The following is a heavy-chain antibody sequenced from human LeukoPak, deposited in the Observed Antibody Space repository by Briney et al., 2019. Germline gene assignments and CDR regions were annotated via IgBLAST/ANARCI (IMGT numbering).Heavy chain of an antibody. J-gene: IGHJ1*01. Sequence: PGGSLRLSCEGSGFTFSNYWMSWVRQAPGKGLEWVANIQQHGSETYYGDFVKGRFTISRDNAKNSLYLQMNSLRAEDTAVYYCATYSSSNGREFQYWGQGTLVTVSS. CDR3: ATYSSSNGREFQY. CDR2: IQQHGSET. D-gene: IGHD2-2*01. V-gene: IGHV3-7*01. CDR1: GFTFSNYW.